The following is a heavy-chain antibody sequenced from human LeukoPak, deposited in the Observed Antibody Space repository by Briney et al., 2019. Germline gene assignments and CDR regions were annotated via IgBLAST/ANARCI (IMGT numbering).Heavy chain of an antibody. V-gene: IGHV4-39*07. CDR3: WTVTT. D-gene: IGHD4-17*01. CDR1: GGSISSGAYY. CDR2: IYHSGST. Sequence: PSETLSLTCTVSGGSISSGAYYWSWIRQPPGKGLEWIGEIYHSGSTNYNPSLRSRVTISVDKSKNQFSLKLSSVTAADTAVYYCWTVTTWGQGTLVTVSS. J-gene: IGHJ5*02.